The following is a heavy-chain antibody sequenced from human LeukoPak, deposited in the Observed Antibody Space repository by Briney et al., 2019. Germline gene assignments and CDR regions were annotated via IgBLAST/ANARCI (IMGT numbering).Heavy chain of an antibody. D-gene: IGHD4/OR15-4a*01. CDR3: ARTDYGTDY. Sequence: KSSETLSLTCSVSGGSISSSSSYWGWIRQPPGKGLEWIGSIYYSGSSFDNPALKSRVTISVDTSKNQFSLKLSSVTAADTAVYYCARTDYGTDYWGQGTLVTVSS. J-gene: IGHJ4*02. V-gene: IGHV4-39*07. CDR1: GGSISSSSSY. CDR2: IYYSGSS.